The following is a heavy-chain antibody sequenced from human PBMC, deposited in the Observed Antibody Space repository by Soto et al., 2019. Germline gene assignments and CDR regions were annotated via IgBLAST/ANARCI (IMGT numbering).Heavy chain of an antibody. V-gene: IGHV3-30-3*01. CDR1: GFTFSYYA. CDR2: ISYDGSKK. Sequence: PGGSLRLSCAASGFTFSYYAMHWVRQAPGKGLEWVAVISYDGSKKYYADSVKGRFTISRDNSKNTLYVEMTSLRDEDTAVYYCAREEYNSEYFDYWGQGTLVTVSS. CDR3: AREEYNSEYFDY. J-gene: IGHJ4*02. D-gene: IGHD1-1*01.